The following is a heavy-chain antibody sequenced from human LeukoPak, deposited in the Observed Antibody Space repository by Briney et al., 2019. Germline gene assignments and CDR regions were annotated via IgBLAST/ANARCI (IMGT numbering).Heavy chain of an antibody. D-gene: IGHD2-15*01. J-gene: IGHJ4*02. CDR1: ELNCVNFG. Sequence: LSNGAAELNCVNFGRRWVSQDQGKGPEWVSGINGGGGSTFYAESVTGRFTISRDNSKDTLFLQMNTLRAEDTAVYYCVKDGRRSPPCWGQGTLVTVSS. CDR3: VKDGRRSPPC. CDR2: INGGGGST. V-gene: IGHV3-23*01.